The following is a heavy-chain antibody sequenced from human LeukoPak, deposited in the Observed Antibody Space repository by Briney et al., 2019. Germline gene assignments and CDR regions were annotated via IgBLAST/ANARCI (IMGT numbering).Heavy chain of an antibody. Sequence: GGPLRLSCSASRFTFSNFNMLWVRQAPGKRLQFVSGITSDGGSIDYADSVRGRFTISRDNSKNTLYLRMTSLRVEDTALYYCVRGLYGLGWDYWGPGTLVTVSS. CDR3: VRGLYGLGWDY. J-gene: IGHJ4*02. CDR1: RFTFSNFN. CDR2: ITSDGGSI. V-gene: IGHV3-64D*06. D-gene: IGHD3-10*01.